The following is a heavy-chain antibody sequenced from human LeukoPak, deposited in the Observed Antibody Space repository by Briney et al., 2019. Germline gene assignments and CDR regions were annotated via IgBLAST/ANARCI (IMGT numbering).Heavy chain of an antibody. Sequence: PSETLSLTCTVSGYSITRGYFWGWIRQSPGKGLEWIASMFHSGSTYYNPSPKSRVTMSVDTSKNQFSLRLSSVTAADTAVYYCARYSGYHDSSGYYLGSSRKFDYWGQGTLVTVSS. J-gene: IGHJ4*02. CDR2: MFHSGST. CDR1: GYSITRGYF. CDR3: ARYSGYHDSSGYYLGSSRKFDY. D-gene: IGHD3-22*01. V-gene: IGHV4-38-2*02.